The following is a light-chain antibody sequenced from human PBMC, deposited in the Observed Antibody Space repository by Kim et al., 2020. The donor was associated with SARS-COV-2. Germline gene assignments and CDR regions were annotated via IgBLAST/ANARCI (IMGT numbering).Light chain of an antibody. V-gene: IGKV1-17*01. Sequence: ASVGDRVTITCRASQDIVNDLGWYQQKPGRAPKRLIYGASTLQSGVPSRFSGSGSETEFTLTINSLQPEDFATYFCLQHRTYPITFGQGTRLEIK. CDR3: LQHRTYPIT. J-gene: IGKJ5*01. CDR1: QDIVND. CDR2: GAS.